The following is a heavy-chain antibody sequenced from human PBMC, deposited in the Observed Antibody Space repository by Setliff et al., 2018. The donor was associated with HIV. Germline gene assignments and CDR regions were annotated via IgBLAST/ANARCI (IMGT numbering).Heavy chain of an antibody. Sequence: SETLSLTCTVSGYSINNGLYWAWIRQPPGKGLEWIGSIYHSGSTYYNPSLKSRVTISVDTSRNQFSLKLSSVTAADTAVYYCATYADRESNRFDPWGQGILVTVSS. D-gene: IGHD3-10*01. CDR2: IYHSGST. CDR3: ATYADRESNRFDP. V-gene: IGHV4-38-2*02. J-gene: IGHJ5*02. CDR1: GYSINNGLY.